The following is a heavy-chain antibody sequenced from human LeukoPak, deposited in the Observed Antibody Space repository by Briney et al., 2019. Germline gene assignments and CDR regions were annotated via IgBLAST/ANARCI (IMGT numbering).Heavy chain of an antibody. D-gene: IGHD2-15*01. Sequence: PGGSLRLSCAASGFSFRSYWMHWVRQAPGKGLVWVSRINTDGTNTGYADSVKGRFTISRDNSKNTLYLQMNSLRAEDTAVYYCARVVVVVVAATSGSDYWGQGTLVTVSS. CDR3: ARVVVVVVAATSGSDY. CDR2: INTDGTNT. V-gene: IGHV3-74*01. J-gene: IGHJ4*02. CDR1: GFSFRSYW.